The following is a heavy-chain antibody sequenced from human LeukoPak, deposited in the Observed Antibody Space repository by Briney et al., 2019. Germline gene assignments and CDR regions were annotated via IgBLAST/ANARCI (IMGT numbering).Heavy chain of an antibody. V-gene: IGHV3-15*01. CDR1: GFTFSKDC. CDR2: IKTRTDGVTT. CDR3: TTVGGPYYDCWSGYNTLFDY. J-gene: IGHJ4*02. Sequence: AESLRLSCAASGFTFSKDCMSWVRQAPGKGLEWVGDIKTRTDGVTTEYAATGVGRFTISREDSKNTLQMQMNSLKTEDPAVYYCTTVGGPYYDCWSGYNTLFDYWGQGTLVTVSS. D-gene: IGHD3-3*01.